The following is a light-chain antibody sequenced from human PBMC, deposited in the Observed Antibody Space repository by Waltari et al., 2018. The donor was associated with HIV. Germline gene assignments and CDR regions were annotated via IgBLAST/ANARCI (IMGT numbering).Light chain of an antibody. J-gene: IGKJ4*01. CDR3: QQLNSYPRT. Sequence: DIQLTQSPSLLSASVGDRVTITCRASQGISSYLAWYQQKPGTAPNLLIYAASTLQSGVPSRFSGSGSGTEFTLTISSLQPEDFATYYCQQLNSYPRTFGGGTKVEIK. CDR2: AAS. CDR1: QGISSY. V-gene: IGKV1-9*01.